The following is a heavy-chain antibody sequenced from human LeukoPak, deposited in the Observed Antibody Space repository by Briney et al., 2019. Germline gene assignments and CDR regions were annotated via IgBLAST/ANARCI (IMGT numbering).Heavy chain of an antibody. Sequence: GGSLRLSCAASGFTFSIYAMSWVRQAPGKGLEWVSVFYSGGSTFYAESVKGRFTISRDNSKNTLYLQMNSLRAEDTAVYYCAREYYDSSGYYKYFFDYWGQGTLVTVSS. CDR1: GFTFSIYA. CDR3: AREYYDSSGYYKYFFDY. V-gene: IGHV3-66*01. CDR2: FYSGGST. J-gene: IGHJ4*02. D-gene: IGHD3-22*01.